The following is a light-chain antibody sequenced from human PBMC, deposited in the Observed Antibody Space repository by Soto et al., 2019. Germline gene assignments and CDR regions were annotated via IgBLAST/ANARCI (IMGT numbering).Light chain of an antibody. CDR2: DAS. J-gene: IGKJ5*01. CDR3: QQYEIFPIT. CDR1: QDISNY. V-gene: IGKV1-33*01. Sequence: DIQMTQSPSSLSASVGDRVTITCQASQDISNYLNWYQQKSGKAPKLLIYDASNLETGVPSRFSGSGSGTDYTLTISSLQPEDFATYYCQQYEIFPITFGQGTRLEIK.